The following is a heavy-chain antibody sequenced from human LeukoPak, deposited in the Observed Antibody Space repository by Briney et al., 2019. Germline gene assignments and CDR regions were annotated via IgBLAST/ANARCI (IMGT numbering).Heavy chain of an antibody. J-gene: IGHJ4*02. CDR3: ARRHTSGNYQLGN. D-gene: IGHD3-10*01. Sequence: GASVKVSCRASGYTFIDYYVHWVRQAPGQGLEWMGWINPNSGGTNYAQNFQGRVTMTRDTSITTAYMELSRLRPDDTAVYYCARRHTSGNYQLGNWGQGTLVTVSS. V-gene: IGHV1-2*02. CDR1: GYTFIDYY. CDR2: INPNSGGT.